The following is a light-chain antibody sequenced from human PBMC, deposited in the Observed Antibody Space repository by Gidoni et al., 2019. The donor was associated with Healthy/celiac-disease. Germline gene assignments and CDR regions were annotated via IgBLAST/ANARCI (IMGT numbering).Light chain of an antibody. V-gene: IGKV3-15*01. CDR3: QQYNNWPTIT. J-gene: IGKJ5*01. CDR1: QSVSSN. CDR2: GAS. Sequence: EIAMTQPPATLSVSPGERATLSCRASQSVSSNLAWYQQKPGQAPRLLIYGASTRATGIPARFSGSGSGTEFTLTISSLQSEDFAVYYCQQYNNWPTITFGQGTRLEIK.